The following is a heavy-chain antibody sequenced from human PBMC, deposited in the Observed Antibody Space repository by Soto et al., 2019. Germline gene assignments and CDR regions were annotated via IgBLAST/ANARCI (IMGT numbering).Heavy chain of an antibody. CDR1: GDTLTKLS. D-gene: IGHD3-9*01. V-gene: IGHV1-24*01. J-gene: IGHJ5*02. CDR2: FDPEEGER. CDR3: TVYNVLVGYYQAKWFDP. Sequence: QVQLVQSGAEVKKPGASVKVSCKVSGDTLTKLSIHWVRQAPGEGLEWMGGFDPEEGERTYAQNFQGRLTMTEDTSVDTAYMELSSLTSEDTAVYFCTVYNVLVGYYQAKWFDPWGQGTLVTVSS.